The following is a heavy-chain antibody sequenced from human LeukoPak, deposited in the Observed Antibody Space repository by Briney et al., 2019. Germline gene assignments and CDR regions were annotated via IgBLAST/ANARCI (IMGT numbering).Heavy chain of an antibody. Sequence: GGSLRLSCVASGFTFSNYAISWVRQAPGKGLEWVSTISTSGSNTYYADSVKGRFTISRDNAKKLLFLQMNSLRAEDTAVYYCAREEGGRLGIDYYFDYWGQGTLVTVSS. CDR3: AREEGGRLGIDYYFDY. J-gene: IGHJ4*02. CDR2: ISTSGSNT. CDR1: GFTFSNYA. V-gene: IGHV3-21*01. D-gene: IGHD7-27*01.